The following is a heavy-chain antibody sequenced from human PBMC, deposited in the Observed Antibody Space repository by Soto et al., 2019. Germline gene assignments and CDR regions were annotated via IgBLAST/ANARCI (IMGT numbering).Heavy chain of an antibody. CDR2: IIPMFGKV. CDR3: ARDHSNDIEAYNWFDP. CDR1: GGTFSSYA. D-gene: IGHD4-4*01. V-gene: IGHV1-69*13. J-gene: IGHJ5*02. Sequence: GASVKVSCKASGGTFSSYAINWVRQAPGQGLEWMGGIIPMFGKVNYAQKFQGRVTITADESTSTAYMELSSLRSEDTAMYYCARDHSNDIEAYNWFDPWGQGTLVTVSS.